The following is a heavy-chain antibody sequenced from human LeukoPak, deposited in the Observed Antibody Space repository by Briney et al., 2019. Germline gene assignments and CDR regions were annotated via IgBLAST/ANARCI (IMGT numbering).Heavy chain of an antibody. CDR2: IIPIFGTA. CDR1: GGTFSSYA. V-gene: IGHV1-69*06. D-gene: IGHD4/OR15-4a*01. CDR3: ASLTMQTSGLDY. Sequence: ASVKVSCKASGGTFSSYAISWVRQAPGQGLEWMGGIIPIFGTANYAQKFQGRVTITADKSTSTAYMELSSLRSEDTAVYYCASLTMQTSGLDYWGQGTLVTVSS. J-gene: IGHJ4*02.